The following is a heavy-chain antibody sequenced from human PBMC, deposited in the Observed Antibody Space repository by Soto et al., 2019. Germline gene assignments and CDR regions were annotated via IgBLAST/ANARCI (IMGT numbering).Heavy chain of an antibody. CDR2: LYYNGSS. CDR1: GGSISSSSFY. Sequence: SETLSLTCTVSGGSISSSSFYWGWIRQPPGKGLEWIGSLYYNGSSYYNPSLKSRVIISGDTSKTQFSLKLRSVTAADTAVYYCARSRWDYDILTGYYSFDQWGQGTLVTVSS. V-gene: IGHV4-39*01. J-gene: IGHJ4*01. CDR3: ARSRWDYDILTGYYSFDQ. D-gene: IGHD3-9*01.